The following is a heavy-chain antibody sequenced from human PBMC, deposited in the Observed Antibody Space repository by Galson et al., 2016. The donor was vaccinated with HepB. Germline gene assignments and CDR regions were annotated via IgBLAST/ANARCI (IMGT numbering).Heavy chain of an antibody. CDR3: AMSGIEVTDMFDL. D-gene: IGHD2-21*02. Sequence: SVKVSCKVSEFPLIALSIHWLRQAPRKGLEWMCGLDPKDVTKIYAPKFQGRVLMTEDTSANTAYMELRGLRSEDTAVYYCAMSGIEVTDMFDLWGQGTLVTVSS. CDR2: LDPKDVTK. CDR1: EFPLIALS. V-gene: IGHV1-24*01. J-gene: IGHJ5*02.